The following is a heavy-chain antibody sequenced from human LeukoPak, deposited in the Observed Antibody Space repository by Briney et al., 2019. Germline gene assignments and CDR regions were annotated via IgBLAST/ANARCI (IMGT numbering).Heavy chain of an antibody. CDR1: GFTFSGSG. CDR2: IRSKANGYAT. CDR3: TRYASESLFDY. J-gene: IGHJ4*02. Sequence: PGGSLRLSCAASGFTFSGSGMHWVRQASGKGLEWVGRIRSKANGYATAYAASVKGRFTISRDDSKNTAYLQMNSLKTEDTAVYYCTRYASESLFDYWGQGTLVTVSS. D-gene: IGHD2-8*01. V-gene: IGHV3-73*01.